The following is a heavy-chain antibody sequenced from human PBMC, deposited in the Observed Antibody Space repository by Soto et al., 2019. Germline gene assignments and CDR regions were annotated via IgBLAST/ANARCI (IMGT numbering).Heavy chain of an antibody. J-gene: IGHJ3*02. CDR2: IDPDDSYS. CDR1: GDNFSRFW. CDR3: AIPGFSRHDRNHDAFDI. D-gene: IGHD1-20*01. V-gene: IGHV5-10-1*01. Sequence: GESLKISCKGSGDNFSRFWISWVRQMPGKGLEWMGRIDPDDSYSYYSPSFQGHVTISADTSTTTAYLQWSSLKASDTAMYYCAIPGFSRHDRNHDAFDIWGQGTMVTVSS.